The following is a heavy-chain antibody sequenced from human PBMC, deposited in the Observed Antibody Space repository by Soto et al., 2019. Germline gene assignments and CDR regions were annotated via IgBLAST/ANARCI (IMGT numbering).Heavy chain of an antibody. J-gene: IGHJ6*02. D-gene: IGHD5-18*01. CDR1: GYTFTTYY. CDR2: IIPSGGST. CDR3: ARRAYNYANMDV. Sequence: QVQLVQSGAEVKKPGASVKVSCETSGYTFTTYYMHWVRRAPGQGLEWMGMIIPSGGSTSYAQKFQGRVTMTRDTSTRTIYMELSSLRRDDTAIYYCARRAYNYANMDVWGQGTTVTVSS. V-gene: IGHV1-46*01.